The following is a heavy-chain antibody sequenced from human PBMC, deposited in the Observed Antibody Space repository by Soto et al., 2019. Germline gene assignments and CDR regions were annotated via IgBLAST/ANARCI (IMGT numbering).Heavy chain of an antibody. CDR3: ASPNSGYVFTPPETYGMDV. CDR2: IIPILGIA. CDR1: GGTFSSYT. V-gene: IGHV1-69*02. Sequence: SVKVSCKASGGTFSSYTISWVRQAPGQGLEWMGRIIPILGIANYAQKFQGRVTITADKSTSTAYMELSSLRSEDTAVYYCASPNSGYVFTPPETYGMDVWGQGTTVTVSS. J-gene: IGHJ6*02. D-gene: IGHD5-12*01.